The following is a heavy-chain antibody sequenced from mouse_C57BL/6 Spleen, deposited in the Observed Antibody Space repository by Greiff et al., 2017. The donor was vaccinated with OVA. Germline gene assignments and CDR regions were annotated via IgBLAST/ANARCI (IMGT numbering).Heavy chain of an antibody. CDR2: ISSGSSTI. V-gene: IGHV5-17*01. Sequence: EVKLVESGGGLVKPGGSLKLSCAASGFTFSDYGMHWVRQAPETGLEWVAYISSGSSTIYYADTVKGRFTISRDNAKNTLFMQMTSLRSEDTAMYYCARYYVWYFDVWGTGTTGTVSS. CDR1: GFTFSDYG. D-gene: IGHD1-1*02. CDR3: ARYYVWYFDV. J-gene: IGHJ1*03.